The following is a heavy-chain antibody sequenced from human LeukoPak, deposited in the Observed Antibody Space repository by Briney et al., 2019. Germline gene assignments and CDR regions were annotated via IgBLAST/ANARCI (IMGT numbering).Heavy chain of an antibody. CDR2: INHSGST. D-gene: IGHD3-22*01. CDR1: GGSFSGYY. J-gene: IGHJ4*02. CDR3: ATGQPRFTMIVVVITPRYFDY. V-gene: IGHV4-34*01. Sequence: PSETLCLTCAVYGGSFSGYYWSWIRQPPGKGLEWIGEINHSGSTNYNPSLKSRVTISVDTSKNQFSLKLSSVTAADTAVYYCATGQPRFTMIVVVITPRYFDYWGQGTLVTVSS.